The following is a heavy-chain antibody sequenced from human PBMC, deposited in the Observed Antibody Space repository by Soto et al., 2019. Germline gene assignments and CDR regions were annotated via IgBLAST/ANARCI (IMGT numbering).Heavy chain of an antibody. CDR2: IIPIFGTA. Sequence: ASVKVSCKASGGIFSSYAISWVRQAPGQGLEWMGGIIPIFGTANYAQKFQGRVTITADESTSTAYMELSSLRSEDTAVYYCARSSSHTYYYDSSGYYLWGQGTLVTVSS. J-gene: IGHJ5*02. CDR1: GGIFSSYA. V-gene: IGHV1-69*13. D-gene: IGHD3-22*01. CDR3: ARSSSHTYYYDSSGYYL.